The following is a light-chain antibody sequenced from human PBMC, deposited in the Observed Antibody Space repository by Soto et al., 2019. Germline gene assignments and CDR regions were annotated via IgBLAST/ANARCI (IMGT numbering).Light chain of an antibody. CDR2: GVS. J-gene: IGKJ2*01. CDR1: QSVSTY. CDR3: QQTYMVPYT. V-gene: IGKV1-39*01. Sequence: DIQMTQSPSSLSASVGDRVTITCRASQSVSTYLNWYFQKSGGAPKLLIHGVSKLENGTPSRFSGSGLATDFTLTINTLQPEYFAVYFCQQTYMVPYTFGQGTKVEI.